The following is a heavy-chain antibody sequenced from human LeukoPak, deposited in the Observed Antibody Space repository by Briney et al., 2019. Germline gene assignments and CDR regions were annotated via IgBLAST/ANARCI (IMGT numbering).Heavy chain of an antibody. V-gene: IGHV3-20*04. CDR3: AELGITMIGGV. CDR2: INWNGGST. J-gene: IGHJ6*04. Sequence: PGGSLRLSCAASGFTFYDYGMSWVRPAPGKGLEWVSGINWNGGSTGYADSVKGRFTISRDNAKNSLYLQMNSLRAEDTAVYYCAELGITMIGGVWGKGTTVTISS. CDR1: GFTFYDYG. D-gene: IGHD3-10*02.